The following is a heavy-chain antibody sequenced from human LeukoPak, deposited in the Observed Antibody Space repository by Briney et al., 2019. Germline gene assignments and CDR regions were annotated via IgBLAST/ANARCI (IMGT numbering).Heavy chain of an antibody. CDR3: AKDTSIGRYCTNGVCSPFDY. CDR2: ISDTGGST. J-gene: IGHJ4*02. CDR1: GFTFSSYA. V-gene: IGHV3-23*01. Sequence: PGGSLRLSCAASGFTFSSYAMTWVRQAPGKGLEWVSAISDTGGSTYDADSVKGRFTISRDNSKNTLCLQMNSLRAEDTAVYYCAKDTSIGRYCTNGVCSPFDYWGQGTLVTVSS. D-gene: IGHD2-8*01.